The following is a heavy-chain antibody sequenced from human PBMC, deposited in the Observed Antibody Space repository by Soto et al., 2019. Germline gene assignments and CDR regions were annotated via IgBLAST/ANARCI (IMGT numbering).Heavy chain of an antibody. J-gene: IGHJ4*02. CDR1: GYIFNRYV. D-gene: IGHD6-13*01. CDR2: IDAGNGKT. Sequence: QVQLVQSGAEVKKPGASVKVSCKASGYIFNRYVMHWVRQAPGQRPEWMGWIDAGNGKTKYSEKFQGRVTTTRDTSASTAYMELTTLRSEDTAVYYCARGHVWYDYWGQGTQVIVSS. V-gene: IGHV1-3*01. CDR3: ARGHVWYDY.